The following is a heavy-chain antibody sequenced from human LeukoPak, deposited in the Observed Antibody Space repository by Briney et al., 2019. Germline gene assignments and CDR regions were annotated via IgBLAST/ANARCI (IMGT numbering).Heavy chain of an antibody. CDR3: TRDSGTYNWFDP. CDR2: IWYDGSNK. J-gene: IGHJ5*02. V-gene: IGHV3-33*01. CDR1: GFTFSSYG. Sequence: PGRSLRLSCAASGFTFSSYGMHWVRQAPGKGLEWVAVIWYDGSNKYYADSVKGRFTISRDNSKNTVYLQMNSLRAEDTALYYCTRDSGTYNWFDPWGQGTLVTVSS. D-gene: IGHD1-26*01.